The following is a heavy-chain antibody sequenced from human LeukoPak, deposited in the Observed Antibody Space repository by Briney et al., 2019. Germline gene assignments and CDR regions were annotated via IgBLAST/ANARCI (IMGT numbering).Heavy chain of an antibody. V-gene: IGHV1-2*02. CDR3: ARGPDIADYYYYYYMDV. D-gene: IGHD6-13*01. CDR1: GYTFTGYY. CDR2: INPNRGGT. J-gene: IGHJ6*03. Sequence: ASVKVSCKASGYTFTGYYMHWVRQAPGQGLEWMGWINPNRGGTNYAQKLQGRVTMTRDTSISTAYMELSRVRSDDTAVYYCARGPDIADYYYYYYMDVWGKGTTVTVSS.